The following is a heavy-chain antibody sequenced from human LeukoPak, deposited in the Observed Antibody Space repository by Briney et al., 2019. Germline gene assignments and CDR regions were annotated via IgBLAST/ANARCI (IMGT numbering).Heavy chain of an antibody. CDR2: ISSSSSTI. V-gene: IGHV3-48*01. J-gene: IGHJ5*02. CDR3: ARDSIVVVPAARYNWFDP. D-gene: IGHD2-2*01. CDR1: GFTFSSYS. Sequence: GGSLRLSCAASGFTFSSYSMNWVRQAPGKGLEWVSYISSSSSTIYYADSVKGRFTISRDNAKNSLYLQMNSLRAEDTAVYYCARDSIVVVPAARYNWFDPWGQGTLVTVSS.